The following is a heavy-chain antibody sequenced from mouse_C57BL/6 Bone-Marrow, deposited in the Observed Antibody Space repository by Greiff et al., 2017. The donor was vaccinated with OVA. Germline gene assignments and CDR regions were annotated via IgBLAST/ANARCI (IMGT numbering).Heavy chain of an antibody. J-gene: IGHJ4*01. V-gene: IGHV1-42*01. D-gene: IGHD2-3*01. CDR3: AGYDHYAMDY. CDR1: GYSFTGYF. Sequence: EVKLQESGPELVKPGASVKIFCKASGYSFTGYFMNWVKQSPEKSLEWNGEIYPSTGGTTYNQKFKAKATLTVDKSSSTAYMQLKSLTSADAAVYYCAGYDHYAMDYWGQGTSVTVSS. CDR2: IYPSTGGT.